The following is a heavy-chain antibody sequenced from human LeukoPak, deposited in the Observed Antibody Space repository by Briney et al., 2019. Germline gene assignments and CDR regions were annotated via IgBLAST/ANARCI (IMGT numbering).Heavy chain of an antibody. Sequence: SETLSLTCTVSGGSISSSSYYWGWIRQPPGKGLEWIGSIYYSGSTYYNPSLKSRVTISVDTSKNQFSLKLSSVTAADTAVYCCARHAPTYYDFWSDLNNWFDPWGQGTLVTVSS. D-gene: IGHD3-3*01. CDR1: GGSISSSSYY. V-gene: IGHV4-39*01. CDR2: IYYSGST. J-gene: IGHJ5*02. CDR3: ARHAPTYYDFWSDLNNWFDP.